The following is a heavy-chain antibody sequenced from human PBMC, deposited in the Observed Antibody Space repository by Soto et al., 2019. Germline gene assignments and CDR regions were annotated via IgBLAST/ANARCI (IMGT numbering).Heavy chain of an antibody. CDR3: VHRRIAANRNWFDP. J-gene: IGHJ5*02. D-gene: IGHD6-13*01. Sequence: ITLKESGPTLVKPTQTLTLTCTFSGFSLSTSGVGVAWIRQPPGKALEWLALIYWDDDKRYSPSLKSRLTITKDTSKNQVVLTMTNMDPVDTATYDCVHRRIAANRNWFDPWGLGTLVTVSS. V-gene: IGHV2-5*02. CDR2: IYWDDDK. CDR1: GFSLSTSGVG.